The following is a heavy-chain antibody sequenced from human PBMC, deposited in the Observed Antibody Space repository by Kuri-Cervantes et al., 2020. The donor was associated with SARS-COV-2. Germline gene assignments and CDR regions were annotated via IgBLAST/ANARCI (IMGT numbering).Heavy chain of an antibody. CDR3: AKGRDTAKYGMDV. CDR1: GFTFSSYA. D-gene: IGHD5-18*01. V-gene: IGHV3-23*01. Sequence: GGSLRLSCAASGFTFSSYAMHWVRQAPGKGLVWVSRINPDGSYTNNADSVKGRFTISRDSSKNTLNLQMNSLRAEDTAVYYCAKGRDTAKYGMDVWGQGTTVTVSS. J-gene: IGHJ6*02. CDR2: INPDGSYT.